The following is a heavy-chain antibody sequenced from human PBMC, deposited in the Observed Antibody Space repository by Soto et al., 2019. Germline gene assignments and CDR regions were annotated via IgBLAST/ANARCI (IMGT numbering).Heavy chain of an antibody. V-gene: IGHV4-39*01. J-gene: IGHJ4*02. Sequence: QLQLQESGPGLVKPSETLSLTCTVYGGSISSSSYYWGWIRQPPGKGLEWIGSTYYRGSTYYNPSLQTRVNISVDTSKSRFALKLSSVTAADTAVYYCATLWFGEGNYWGQGTLVTVSS. CDR1: GGSISSSSYY. CDR2: TYYRGST. CDR3: ATLWFGEGNY. D-gene: IGHD3-10*01.